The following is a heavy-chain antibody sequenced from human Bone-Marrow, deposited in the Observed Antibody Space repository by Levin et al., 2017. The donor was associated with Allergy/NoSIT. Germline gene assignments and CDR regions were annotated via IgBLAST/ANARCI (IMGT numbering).Heavy chain of an antibody. J-gene: IGHJ4*02. V-gene: IGHV3-21*01. CDR3: ARDYGDEDTLFDY. D-gene: IGHD4-17*01. Sequence: SCAASGFTFSSYSMNWVRQAPGKGLEWVSSISSSSSYIYYADSVKGRFTISRDNAKNSLYLQMNSLRAEDTAVYYCARDYGDEDTLFDYWGQGTLVTVSS. CDR1: GFTFSSYS. CDR2: ISSSSSYI.